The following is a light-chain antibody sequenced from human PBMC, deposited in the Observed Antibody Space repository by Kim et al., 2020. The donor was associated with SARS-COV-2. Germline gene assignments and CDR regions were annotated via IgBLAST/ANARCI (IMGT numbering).Light chain of an antibody. J-gene: IGLJ1*01. Sequence: SYELTQPPSVSVSPGQTASITCSGDKLGDKYAPWYQQKPGQSPVVVIFLDNRRPSGIPERFSGSNSGNTATLTISGTQAMDEADYYCQAWDSSIYVFGTG. CDR2: LDN. CDR3: QAWDSSIYV. V-gene: IGLV3-1*01. CDR1: KLGDKY.